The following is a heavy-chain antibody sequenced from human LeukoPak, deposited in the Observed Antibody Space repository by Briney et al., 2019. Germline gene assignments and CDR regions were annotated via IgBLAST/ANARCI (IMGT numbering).Heavy chain of an antibody. J-gene: IGHJ4*02. CDR2: IYHSGNT. D-gene: IGHD6-19*01. V-gene: IGHV4-4*09. CDR3: ASTRRAAVAGRFDS. CDR1: GASMSSSY. Sequence: SETLSLTCNVSGASMSSSYWGWIRQPPGKGLEWIGYIYHSGNTNYSPSLESRVTMSVDESKNQFSLRVHFVSAADTAVYYCASTRRAAVAGRFDSWGQGTLVTVSS.